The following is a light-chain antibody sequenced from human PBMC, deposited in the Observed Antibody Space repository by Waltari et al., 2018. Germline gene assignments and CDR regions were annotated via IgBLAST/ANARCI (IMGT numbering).Light chain of an antibody. Sequence: DIQMTQSPSTLSASVGDRVLITCRTSQSVRTWLAWYQQKPGKAPKLMVYDISTLRSGVPSRFSGSGSGTEFTLTISSLQPDDFATYYCQQYSSNPLTFGGGTKVDVK. CDR1: QSVRTW. CDR2: DIS. J-gene: IGKJ4*01. V-gene: IGKV1-5*03. CDR3: QQYSSNPLT.